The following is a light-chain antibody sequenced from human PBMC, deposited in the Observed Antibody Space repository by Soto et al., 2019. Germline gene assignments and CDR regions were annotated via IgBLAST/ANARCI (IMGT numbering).Light chain of an antibody. CDR2: LNGDGSH. J-gene: IGLJ2*01. CDR3: QTCGSGLVI. CDR1: SGHSSYA. Sequence: QLVLTKSPSASSSLGASVKLTCTLSSGHSSYAIAWHQQQPEKGPRYLMKLNGDGSHSKGDGIPDRFSGSTSGAARYLIISSLQSEDEYDYYCQTCGSGLVIFVGGTKVTVL. V-gene: IGLV4-69*01.